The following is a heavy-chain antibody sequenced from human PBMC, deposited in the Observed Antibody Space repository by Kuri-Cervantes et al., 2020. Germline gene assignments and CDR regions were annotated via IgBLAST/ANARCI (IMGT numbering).Heavy chain of an antibody. CDR3: ARVGCSGGRCYSLGGDIDY. J-gene: IGHJ4*02. D-gene: IGHD2-15*01. Sequence: GGSLRLSCAASGFTFSSYGMHWVRQAPGKGPEWVAFIRYDGSNKYYADSVKGRFTISRDNSKNTLYLQMNSLRAEDTAVYYCARVGCSGGRCYSLGGDIDYWGQGTLVTVSS. CDR2: IRYDGSNK. V-gene: IGHV3-30*02. CDR1: GFTFSSYG.